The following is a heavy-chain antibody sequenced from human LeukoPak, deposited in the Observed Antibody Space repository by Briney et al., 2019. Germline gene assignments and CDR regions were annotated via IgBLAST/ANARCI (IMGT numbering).Heavy chain of an antibody. Sequence: ASVKVSCKSSGYTFTSYYMHWVRQAPGQGLEWMGIINPSGSSTSYAQKFQGRVTMTRDTSTSTVYMELRSLSSDDTAVYYCARSLAAVTTGASYWGQGTLVTVSS. D-gene: IGHD4-17*01. J-gene: IGHJ4*02. CDR3: ARSLAAVTTGASY. V-gene: IGHV1-46*01. CDR2: INPSGSST. CDR1: GYTFTSYY.